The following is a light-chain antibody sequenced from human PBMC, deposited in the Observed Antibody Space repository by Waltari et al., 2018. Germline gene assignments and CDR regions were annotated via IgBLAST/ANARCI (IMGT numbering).Light chain of an antibody. CDR3: QQYGTSPYT. Sequence: EVLLTQSPGTLYLSPGERVTLSCRASQRVSRSYLAWYQQTSGQAPRLLIYGASSRATGTPDRFSGSGSGTDFTLTISRLEPEDFAVYYCQQYGTSPYTFGQGTKLEIK. CDR2: GAS. J-gene: IGKJ2*01. V-gene: IGKV3-20*01. CDR1: QRVSRSY.